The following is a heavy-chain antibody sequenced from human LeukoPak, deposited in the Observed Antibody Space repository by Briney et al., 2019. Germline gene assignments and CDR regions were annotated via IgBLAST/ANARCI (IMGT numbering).Heavy chain of an antibody. Sequence: GESLKISCNGSGYSFTNYWISWVRQMPGKGLEWMGGIDLSDSYTSYIPSLQGHVTISADKSLSTAYLQWSSLKAADTAMYYCARHATYYYDSSGYSFDIWGQGTMVTVSS. CDR3: ARHATYYYDSSGYSFDI. CDR2: IDLSDSYT. D-gene: IGHD3-22*01. V-gene: IGHV5-10-1*01. CDR1: GYSFTNYW. J-gene: IGHJ3*02.